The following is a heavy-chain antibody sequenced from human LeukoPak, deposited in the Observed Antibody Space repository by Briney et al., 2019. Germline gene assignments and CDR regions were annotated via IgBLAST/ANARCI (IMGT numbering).Heavy chain of an antibody. J-gene: IGHJ4*02. CDR2: IKQDGSER. V-gene: IGHV3-7*01. D-gene: IGHD1-7*01. CDR1: GFTFSDYW. Sequence: GGSLRFSCAASGFTFSDYWMTWVRQAPGKGLEWVAHIKQDGSERYYGDSVKGRFTISRDNAKNLVYLQMNSLGAEDTAIYYCARGWNYAFRFDYWGQGTLVTVSS. CDR3: ARGWNYAFRFDY.